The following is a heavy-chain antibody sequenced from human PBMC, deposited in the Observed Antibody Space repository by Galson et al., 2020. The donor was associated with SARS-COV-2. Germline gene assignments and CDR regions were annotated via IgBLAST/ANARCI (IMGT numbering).Heavy chain of an antibody. D-gene: IGHD1-20*01. Sequence: ASVKVSCKASGYTFTSYGISWVRQAPGQGLEWMGWISAYNGNTNYAQKLQGRVTMTTDTSTSTAYMELRSLRSDDTAVYYCARDCRHVNCITGTSPPLDYWGQGTLVTVSS. CDR1: GYTFTSYG. J-gene: IGHJ4*02. CDR2: ISAYNGNT. V-gene: IGHV1-18*04. CDR3: ARDCRHVNCITGTSPPLDY.